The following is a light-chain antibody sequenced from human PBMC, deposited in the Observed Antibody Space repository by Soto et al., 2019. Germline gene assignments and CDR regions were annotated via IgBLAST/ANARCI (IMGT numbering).Light chain of an antibody. CDR2: AAS. V-gene: IGKV1-17*03. Sequence: DIQMTQSPPAMSASVGERVTSACRASQGISNYLAWFQQKPGKVPKRLIYAASSFQSGVPSRFSGSGSGTEFTLTISSLQPEDFATYYSLQYNSYPITFGQGTRLEI. J-gene: IGKJ5*01. CDR1: QGISNY. CDR3: LQYNSYPIT.